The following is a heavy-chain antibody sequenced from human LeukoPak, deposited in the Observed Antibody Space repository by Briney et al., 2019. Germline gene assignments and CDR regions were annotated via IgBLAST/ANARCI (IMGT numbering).Heavy chain of an antibody. J-gene: IGHJ1*01. CDR2: ISWDGGST. D-gene: IGHD3-22*01. CDR3: AKDGYDSSGYPEYFQH. CDR1: GFTFDDYA. V-gene: IGHV3-43D*03. Sequence: GGSLRLSCAASGFTFDDYAMHWVRQAPGKGLGWVSLISWDGGSTYYADSVKGRFTISRDNSKNSLYLQMNSLRAEDTALYYCAKDGYDSSGYPEYFQHWGQGTLVTVSS.